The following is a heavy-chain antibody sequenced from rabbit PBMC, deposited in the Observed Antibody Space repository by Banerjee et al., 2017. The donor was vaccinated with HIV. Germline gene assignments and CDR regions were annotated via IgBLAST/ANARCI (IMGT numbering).Heavy chain of an antibody. D-gene: IGHD1-1*01. V-gene: IGHV1S40*01. CDR2: IHTSSGST. CDR1: GFSFSSSYY. J-gene: IGHJ4*01. Sequence: QSLEESGGGLVQPEGSLTLTCTASGFSFSSSYYMCWVRQAPGKGLEWIACIHTSSGSTHYASWAKGRFTISKTSSTTVTLQMTSLTAADTATYFCARTAGGSAYWINYFNLWGPGTLVTVS. CDR3: ARTAGGSAYWINYFNL.